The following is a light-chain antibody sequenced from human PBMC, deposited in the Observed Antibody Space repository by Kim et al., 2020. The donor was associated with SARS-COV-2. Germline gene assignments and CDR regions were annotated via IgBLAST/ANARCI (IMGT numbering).Light chain of an antibody. V-gene: IGLV3-1*01. CDR3: QAWVSNTIV. CDR2: QDF. Sequence: SYELTQPPSVSVSPGQTASITCSGDKLKDKYTSWYQQRPGQSPVLLIYQDFKRPSGIPERFSASNSGNTATLTVSGTQSMDEADYYCQAWVSNTIVFGGGTQLTVL. J-gene: IGLJ2*01. CDR1: KLKDKY.